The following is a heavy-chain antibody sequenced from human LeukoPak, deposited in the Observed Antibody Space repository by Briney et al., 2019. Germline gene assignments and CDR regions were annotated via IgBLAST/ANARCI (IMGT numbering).Heavy chain of an antibody. J-gene: IGHJ4*02. D-gene: IGHD3-16*01. Sequence: PAGTLTLTCAASGFTVSSCSINWVRQAPGPGLEWVSYIYSNNTSVLYADSVNGRFTISRDNAKNSLYLQMNSLRDEDTAVYYCAIDHNWGFDHCGEGTVASVSS. CDR2: IYSNNTSV. CDR1: GFTVSSCS. CDR3: AIDHNWGFDH. V-gene: IGHV3-48*02.